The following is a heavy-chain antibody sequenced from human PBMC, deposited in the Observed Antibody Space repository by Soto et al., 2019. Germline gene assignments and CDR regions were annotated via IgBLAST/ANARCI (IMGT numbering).Heavy chain of an antibody. J-gene: IGHJ4*02. CDR3: ANSETYFDY. V-gene: IGHV3-23*01. D-gene: IGHD6-25*01. Sequence: PGGSLRLSCAASGFGVSNNYMSWVRQAPGKGLEWVSAISGSGGSTYYADSVKGRFTISRDNSKNTLYLQMNSLRAEDTAVYYCANSETYFDYWGQGTLVTVSS. CDR2: ISGSGGST. CDR1: GFGVSNNY.